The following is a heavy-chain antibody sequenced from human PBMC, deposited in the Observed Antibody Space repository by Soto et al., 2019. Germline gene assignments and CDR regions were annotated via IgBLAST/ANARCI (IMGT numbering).Heavy chain of an antibody. CDR2: INHSGST. CDR3: ARYVVVVPAARHYYGMDV. J-gene: IGHJ6*02. D-gene: IGHD2-2*01. Sequence: SETLSLTCAVYGGSFSGYYWSWIRQPPGKGLEWIGEINHSGSTNYNPSLKSRVTISVDTSKNQFSLKLSSVTAADTAVYYCARYVVVVPAARHYYGMDVWGQGTTVTVSS. V-gene: IGHV4-34*01. CDR1: GGSFSGYY.